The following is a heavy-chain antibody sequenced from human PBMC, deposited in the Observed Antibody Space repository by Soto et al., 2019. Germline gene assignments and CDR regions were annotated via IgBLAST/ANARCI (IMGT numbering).Heavy chain of an antibody. Sequence: PVGSLRLSCAASWFTFSGSAMHWVRQASGKGLEWVGRIRSKANSYATAYAASVKGRFTISRDDSKNTAYLQMNSLKTEDTAVYYCTRLIDIVVVPAAMEDWFDPWGQGTLVTVSS. J-gene: IGHJ5*02. CDR3: TRLIDIVVVPAAMEDWFDP. CDR2: IRSKANSYAT. D-gene: IGHD2-2*01. V-gene: IGHV3-73*01. CDR1: WFTFSGSA.